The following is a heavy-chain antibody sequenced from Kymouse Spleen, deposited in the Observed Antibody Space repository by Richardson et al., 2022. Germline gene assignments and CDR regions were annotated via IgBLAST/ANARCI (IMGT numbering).Heavy chain of an antibody. V-gene: IGHV6-1*01. CDR1: GDSVSSNSAA. CDR3: ARDRYYYGSGSFHYYYYYGMDV. Sequence: QVQLQQSGPGLVKPSQTLSLTCAISGDSVSSNSAAWNWIRQSPSRGLEWLGRTYYRSKWYNDYAVSVKSRITINPDTSKNQFSLQLNSVTPEDTAVYYCARDRYYYGSGSFHYYYYYGMDVWGQGTTVTVSS. J-gene: IGHJ6*02. CDR2: TYYRSKWYN. D-gene: IGHD3-10*01.